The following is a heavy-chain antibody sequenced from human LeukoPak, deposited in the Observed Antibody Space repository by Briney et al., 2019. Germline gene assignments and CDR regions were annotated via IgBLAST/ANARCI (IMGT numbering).Heavy chain of an antibody. CDR3: ARGGAFYCGGDCYYDAFDI. Sequence: ASVKVSCKASGYTFTSYGISWVRQAPGQGLEWMGWISAYNGNTNCAQKLQGRVTMTTDTSTSTAYMELSSLRSEDTAVYYCARGGAFYCGGDCYYDAFDIWGQGTMVTVSS. CDR1: GYTFTSYG. V-gene: IGHV1-18*01. CDR2: ISAYNGNT. J-gene: IGHJ3*02. D-gene: IGHD2-21*02.